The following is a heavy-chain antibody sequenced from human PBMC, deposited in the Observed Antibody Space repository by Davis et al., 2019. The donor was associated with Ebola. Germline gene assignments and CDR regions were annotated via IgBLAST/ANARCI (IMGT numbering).Heavy chain of an antibody. CDR1: GDSVSSGG. CDR2: TYYNSQWYK. J-gene: IGHJ3*02. CDR3: ARVNWGAGKAFDI. V-gene: IGHV6-1*01. Sequence: HSQILSLTFAISGDSVSSGGWYWLRQSPSRGLEWLGRTYYNSQWYKDYAVSLKSRITFNPDTSKNQFSLQLDSVTPEDTAIYYCARVNWGAGKAFDIWGQGSMVTVSS. D-gene: IGHD7-27*01.